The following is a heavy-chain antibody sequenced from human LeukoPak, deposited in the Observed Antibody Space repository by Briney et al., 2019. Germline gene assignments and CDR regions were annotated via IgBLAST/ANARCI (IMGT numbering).Heavy chain of an antibody. V-gene: IGHV3-15*01. Sequence: GGSLRLSCAASGFTFSNAWMSWVRQAPGKGLEWVGRIKSKTDGGTTDYAAPVKGRFTISRDDSKNTLYLQMNSLKTEDTAVYYCTTGSDYDFWSGYTFDFDYWGQGTLDTVSS. CDR1: GFTFSNAW. CDR2: IKSKTDGGTT. J-gene: IGHJ4*02. D-gene: IGHD3-3*01. CDR3: TTGSDYDFWSGYTFDFDY.